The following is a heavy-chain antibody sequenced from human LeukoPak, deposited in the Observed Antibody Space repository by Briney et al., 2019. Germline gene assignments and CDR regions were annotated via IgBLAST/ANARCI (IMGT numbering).Heavy chain of an antibody. D-gene: IGHD3-22*01. CDR1: GFTFDDYA. Sequence: PGESLRLYCAASGFTFDDYAMHCLRQAPGKGLEWLPGISRNSGSIRYADSVKGRFTISRDNAKNSLYLQMNSLRAEDMALYYCAKDNYYDSSGYIDYWGQGTLVTVSS. V-gene: IGHV3-9*03. J-gene: IGHJ4*02. CDR3: AKDNYYDSSGYIDY. CDR2: ISRNSGSI.